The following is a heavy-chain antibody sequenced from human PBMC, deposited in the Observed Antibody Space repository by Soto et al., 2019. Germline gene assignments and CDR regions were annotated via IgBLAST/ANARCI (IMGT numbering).Heavy chain of an antibody. CDR1: GYRFTSYW. V-gene: IGHV5-10-1*01. CDR2: IDPSDSYT. D-gene: IGHD2-8*01. CDR3: ARNGADSYYGMYL. J-gene: IGHJ6*02. Sequence: GESLKISRKGSGYRFTSYWISWVRQMPGKGLEWMGRIDPSDSYTNYSPSFQGHVTISADKSISTAYLQWSSLKASDTAMYYWARNGADSYYGMYLCGQATTVTVS.